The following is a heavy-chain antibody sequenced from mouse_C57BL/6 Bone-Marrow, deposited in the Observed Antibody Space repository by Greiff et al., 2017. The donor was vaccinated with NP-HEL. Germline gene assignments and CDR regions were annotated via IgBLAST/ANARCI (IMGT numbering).Heavy chain of an antibody. J-gene: IGHJ2*01. CDR3: ARHGYPLDY. D-gene: IGHD2-2*01. CDR2: ISNGGGST. Sequence: DVKLVESGGGLVQPGGSLKLSCAASGFTFSDYYMYWVRQTPEKRLEWVAYISNGGGSTYYPDTVKGRFTISRNNAKNTLYLQMSRLKSEDTAMYYCARHGYPLDYWGQGTTLTVSS. V-gene: IGHV5-12*01. CDR1: GFTFSDYY.